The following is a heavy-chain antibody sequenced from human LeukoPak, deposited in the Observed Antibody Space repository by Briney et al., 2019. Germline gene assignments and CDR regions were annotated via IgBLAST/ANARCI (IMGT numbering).Heavy chain of an antibody. CDR2: ISSSSSTI. CDR1: GFTFSSYS. V-gene: IGHV3-48*01. D-gene: IGHD2/OR15-2a*01. CDR3: ARGEYGASRLGY. J-gene: IGHJ4*02. Sequence: PGGSLRLSCAASGFTFSSYSMNWVRQAPGKGLEWVSYISSSSSTIHYADSVKGRFTISRDNAKNSLYLQMNSLRAEDTAVYYCARGEYGASRLGYWGQGTLVTVSS.